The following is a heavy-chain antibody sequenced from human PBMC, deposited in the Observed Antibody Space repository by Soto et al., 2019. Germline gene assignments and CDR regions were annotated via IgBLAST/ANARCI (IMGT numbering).Heavy chain of an antibody. J-gene: IGHJ4*02. CDR1: GGSISSSHY. Sequence: QLQPQESGPGLVKSSETLSLTCTVSGGSISSSHYWGWIRQPPGKGLEWIGSVFYSGSPYYSPSFKSRITISVDTSKNQFSLRVRSVTATDTAVYFCARHYNTGAFFDYWGQGNLVTVSS. CDR3: ARHYNTGAFFDY. V-gene: IGHV4-39*01. CDR2: VFYSGSP. D-gene: IGHD1-20*01.